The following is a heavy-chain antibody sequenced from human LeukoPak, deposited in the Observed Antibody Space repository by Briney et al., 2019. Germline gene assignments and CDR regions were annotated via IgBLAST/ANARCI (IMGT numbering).Heavy chain of an antibody. D-gene: IGHD7-27*01. Sequence: PGGSLKLSCAASGFAFTNYAMTWVRQAPGKGLEWVLSISGGSGGSTYYADSVKGRFTISRDNSKNTVYLQMKSLRGEDTAIYYCAKRGNWGYHYMDVWGKGTTVTVSS. CDR2: ISGGSGGST. CDR1: GFAFTNYA. V-gene: IGHV3-23*01. CDR3: AKRGNWGYHYMDV. J-gene: IGHJ6*03.